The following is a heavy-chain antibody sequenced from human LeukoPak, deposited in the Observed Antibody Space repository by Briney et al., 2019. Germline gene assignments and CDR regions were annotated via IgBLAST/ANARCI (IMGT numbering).Heavy chain of an antibody. D-gene: IGHD3-9*01. J-gene: IGHJ4*02. CDR3: ARGLYDILIGYSPYLDNY. V-gene: IGHV1-18*01. CDR2: ISAYNGNT. CDR1: GYTFTSYG. Sequence: ASVKVSCKASGYTFTSYGISWVRQAPGQGLEWMGWISAYNGNTNYAQNLWGRVTMTTDTSTSTAYMELRSLRSDDTAVYYCARGLYDILIGYSPYLDNYWGQGTLVTVSS.